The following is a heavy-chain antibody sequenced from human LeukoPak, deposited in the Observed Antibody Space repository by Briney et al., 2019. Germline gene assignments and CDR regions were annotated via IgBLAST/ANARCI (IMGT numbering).Heavy chain of an antibody. V-gene: IGHV3-20*04. CDR3: ARVRNYYDSSGPKRGAFDI. Sequence: GGSLRLSCAASGFTFDDYGMSWVRQAPGKGLEWVSGINWNGGSTGYADSVKGRFTISRDNAKNSLYLQMNSLRAEDTALYYCARVRNYYDSSGPKRGAFDIWGQGTMDTVSS. J-gene: IGHJ3*02. CDR2: INWNGGST. CDR1: GFTFDDYG. D-gene: IGHD3-22*01.